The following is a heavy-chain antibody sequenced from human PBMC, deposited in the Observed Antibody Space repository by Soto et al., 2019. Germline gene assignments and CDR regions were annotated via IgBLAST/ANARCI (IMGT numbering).Heavy chain of an antibody. Sequence: ASVKVSCKASGYTFTGYYMHWVRQAPGQGLEWMGWINPNSGGTNYAQKFQGRVTVTRDTSISTAYMELSRLRSDDTAVYYCARDPPPSSSWFFPPFDYWGQGTLVTVSS. CDR2: INPNSGGT. D-gene: IGHD6-13*01. CDR1: GYTFTGYY. V-gene: IGHV1-2*02. J-gene: IGHJ4*02. CDR3: ARDPPPSSSWFFPPFDY.